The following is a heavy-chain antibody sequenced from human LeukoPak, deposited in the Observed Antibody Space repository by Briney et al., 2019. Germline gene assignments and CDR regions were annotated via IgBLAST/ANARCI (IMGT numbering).Heavy chain of an antibody. V-gene: IGHV3-74*01. J-gene: IGHJ4*02. CDR3: ATVFKGSSLQDY. CDR1: GFSFTNNW. Sequence: GGSLRLSCAASGFSFTNNWMYWVRQAPGRGLVWVSRIKNDERTAVYADSVKGRFTISRDNARNTLFLQMNSLRAEDTAVYYCATVFKGSSLQDYWGQGTLVTVSS. CDR2: IKNDERTA. D-gene: IGHD1-26*01.